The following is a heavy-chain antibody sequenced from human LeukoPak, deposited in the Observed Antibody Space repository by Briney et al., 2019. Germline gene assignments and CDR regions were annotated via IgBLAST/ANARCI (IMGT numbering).Heavy chain of an antibody. V-gene: IGHV3-11*04. CDR3: ATSTGNYGDYFGLYY. D-gene: IGHD4-17*01. CDR2: ITSSGSTI. Sequence: GGSLRLSCAASGFTFSDYYMSWIRQAPGKGLEWVSYITSSGSTIYYADSVKGRFTISRDSAKNSLYLQMNSLRAEDTAVYYCATSTGNYGDYFGLYYWGQGTLVTVSS. CDR1: GFTFSDYY. J-gene: IGHJ4*02.